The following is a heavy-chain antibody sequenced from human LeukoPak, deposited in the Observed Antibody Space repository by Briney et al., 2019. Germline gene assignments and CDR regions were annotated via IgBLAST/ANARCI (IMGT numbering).Heavy chain of an antibody. Sequence: GGSLRLSCAASGFTFPTSAMHWVRQAPGKGLEWVAVIWYDGSNKYYADSVKGRFTISRDNSKNTLFLQMNSLRAEDTAVYYCARDPDDYGDYSYFDYWGQGTLVTVSS. CDR2: IWYDGSNK. V-gene: IGHV3-33*08. CDR1: GFTFPTSA. J-gene: IGHJ4*02. D-gene: IGHD4-17*01. CDR3: ARDPDDYGDYSYFDY.